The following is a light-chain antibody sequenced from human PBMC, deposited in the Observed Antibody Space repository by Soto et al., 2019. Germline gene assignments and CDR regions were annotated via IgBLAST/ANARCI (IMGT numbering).Light chain of an antibody. Sequence: ETVLTQSPGTLSLSPGETATLSCRASQSVISDYLAWYQQKPDQAPRLVIYVASGRAAGIPDRFNGSGSGTDFTLTISRLEPEDFAMYYCQQYGSSVFTFGQGTKLEIK. CDR1: QSVISDY. J-gene: IGKJ2*01. CDR3: QQYGSSVFT. CDR2: VAS. V-gene: IGKV3-20*01.